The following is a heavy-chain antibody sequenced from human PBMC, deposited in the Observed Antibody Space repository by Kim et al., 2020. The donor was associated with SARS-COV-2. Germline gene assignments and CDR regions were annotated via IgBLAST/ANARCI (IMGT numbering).Heavy chain of an antibody. Sequence: ASVKVSCKASGYTFTSYGISWVRQAPGQGLEWMGWISAYNGNTNYAQKLQGRVTMTTDTSTSTAYMELRSLRSDDTAVYYCARDREGGSYYKGWFDPWGQGTLVTVSS. J-gene: IGHJ5*02. D-gene: IGHD1-26*01. CDR3: ARDREGGSYYKGWFDP. CDR1: GYTFTSYG. CDR2: ISAYNGNT. V-gene: IGHV1-18*04.